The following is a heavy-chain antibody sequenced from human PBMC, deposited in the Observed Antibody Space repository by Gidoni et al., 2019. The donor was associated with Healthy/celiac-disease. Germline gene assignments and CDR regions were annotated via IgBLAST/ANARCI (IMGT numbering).Heavy chain of an antibody. D-gene: IGHD6-13*01. CDR1: GGPISSYY. Sequence: QVQLQASGPGLVKPSETLSLTCTVSGGPISSYYRRWIRQPAGKGLEWIGRIYTSGSPNYHPSLKSRVTMSVDTSKNQFSLKLSSVTAADTAVYYCARDEGIPEYYYGMDVWGQGTTVTVSS. CDR3: ARDEGIPEYYYGMDV. V-gene: IGHV4-4*07. J-gene: IGHJ6*02. CDR2: IYTSGSP.